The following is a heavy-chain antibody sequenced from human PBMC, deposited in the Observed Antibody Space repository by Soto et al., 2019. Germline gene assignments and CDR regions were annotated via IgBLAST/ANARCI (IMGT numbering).Heavy chain of an antibody. J-gene: IGHJ4*02. Sequence: SETLSLTCSVSGASIRDGDYYWSWLRQPPGKGPEWIGIIDYTGGTHYNPALTGPVSMSVDTSANQFSLKVNFVTAADSAVYYCARVGYGDYGRGYYFDFWGPGILVTVSS. V-gene: IGHV4-30-4*01. CDR1: GASIRDGDYY. CDR2: IDYTGGT. CDR3: ARVGYGDYGRGYYFDF. D-gene: IGHD4-17*01.